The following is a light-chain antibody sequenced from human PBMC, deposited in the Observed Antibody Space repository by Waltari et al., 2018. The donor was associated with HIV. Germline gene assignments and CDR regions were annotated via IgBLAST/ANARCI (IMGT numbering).Light chain of an antibody. V-gene: IGLV2-23*01. Sequence: QSALTQPPSVSASPAPSTTISCTRTSSDTGNSNPVSWSQPYPGTAPQLLIYEDNKRPAGVSNRFSGSKSADTASLTIAGLQAEDEADYYCCAYAGGLEFGGGTKLTVL. CDR1: SSDTGNSNP. J-gene: IGLJ2*01. CDR3: CAYAGGLE. CDR2: EDN.